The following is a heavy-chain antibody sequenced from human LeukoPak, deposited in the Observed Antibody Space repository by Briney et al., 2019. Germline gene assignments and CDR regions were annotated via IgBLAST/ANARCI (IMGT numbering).Heavy chain of an antibody. CDR2: ISPTGSTT. J-gene: IGHJ4*02. CDR1: GFSFSGHW. V-gene: IGHV3-74*01. Sequence: RGSLRLSCTASGFSFSGHWMHWARQLPGKGLVWVSRISPTGSTTSYADSVKGRFTVSRDNAKNTLYLQVNNLRAEDTAVYYCARGPNSNWSGLDFWGQGTLLTVSS. CDR3: ARGPNSNWSGLDF. D-gene: IGHD6-6*01.